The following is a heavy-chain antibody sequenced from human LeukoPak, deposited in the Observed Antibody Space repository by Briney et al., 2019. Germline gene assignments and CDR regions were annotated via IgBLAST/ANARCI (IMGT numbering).Heavy chain of an antibody. CDR3: ARNLVLRFLEWSYFDY. V-gene: IGHV4-34*01. J-gene: IGHJ4*02. D-gene: IGHD3-3*01. CDR2: INHSGST. Sequence: SETLSLTCAVYGGSFSGYYWSWIRQPPGKGLEWIREINHSGSTNYNPSLKSRVTISVDTSKNQFSLKLSSVTAADTAVYYCARNLVLRFLEWSYFDYWGQGTLVTVSS. CDR1: GGSFSGYY.